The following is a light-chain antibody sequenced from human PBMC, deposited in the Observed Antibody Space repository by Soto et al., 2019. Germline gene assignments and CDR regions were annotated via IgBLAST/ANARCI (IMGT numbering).Light chain of an antibody. J-gene: IGKJ1*01. V-gene: IGKV1-5*03. Sequence: DIQMTQSPSTLSASVGDRVTITCRASQTIARSLAWYQQKPGKAPKVLIYQASSLDSGVPSRFSGRGFGTEFTLTINTLQPDDSATYYCQQYEYFWTFGQGTKVDFK. CDR1: QTIARS. CDR3: QQYEYFWT. CDR2: QAS.